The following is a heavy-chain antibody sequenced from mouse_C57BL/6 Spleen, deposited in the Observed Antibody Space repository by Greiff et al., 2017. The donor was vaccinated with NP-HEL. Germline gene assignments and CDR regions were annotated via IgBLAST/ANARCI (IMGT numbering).Heavy chain of an antibody. CDR1: GFTFSSYA. Sequence: DVMLVESGEGLVKPGGSLKLSCAASGFTFSSYAMSWVRQTPEKRLEWVAYISSGGDYIYYADTVKGRFTISRDNARNTLYLQMSSLKYEDTAMYYCTRGQLRLQFAYWGQGTLVTVSA. D-gene: IGHD3-2*02. J-gene: IGHJ3*01. CDR3: TRGQLRLQFAY. V-gene: IGHV5-9-1*02. CDR2: ISSGGDYI.